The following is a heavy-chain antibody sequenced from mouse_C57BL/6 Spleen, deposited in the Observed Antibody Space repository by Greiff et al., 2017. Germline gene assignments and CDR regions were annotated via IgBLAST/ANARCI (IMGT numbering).Heavy chain of an antibody. CDR3: ARSIYDGYYVGYWYFDV. Sequence: VQLQQSGAELMKPGASVKLSCKATGYTFTGYWIEWVKQRPGHGLEWIGEILPGSGSTNYNEKFKGKATFTADTSSNTAYMQISSLTTEDSAIYYCARSIYDGYYVGYWYFDVWGTGTTVTVSS. CDR1: GYTFTGYW. V-gene: IGHV1-9*01. CDR2: ILPGSGST. J-gene: IGHJ1*03. D-gene: IGHD2-3*01.